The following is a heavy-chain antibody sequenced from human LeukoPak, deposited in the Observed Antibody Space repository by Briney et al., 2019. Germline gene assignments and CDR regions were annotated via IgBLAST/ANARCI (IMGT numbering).Heavy chain of an antibody. V-gene: IGHV3-13*01. D-gene: IGHD1-14*01. CDR2: VGIAAHT. Sequence: PGGSLRLSCAASGFTFNNYEMPWVRQTAGKGLEWVSAVGIAAHTFYAGSVKGRFSISRDNAESSLFLQMNSLRAGDTAVYYCAREGRMGTADAFDVCGQGTMVTVSS. J-gene: IGHJ3*01. CDR3: AREGRMGTADAFDV. CDR1: GFTFNNYE.